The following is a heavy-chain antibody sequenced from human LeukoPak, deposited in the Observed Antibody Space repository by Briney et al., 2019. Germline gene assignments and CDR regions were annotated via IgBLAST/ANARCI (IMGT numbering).Heavy chain of an antibody. CDR3: ARDRFSPYYYDSSGYKQDNLYYYYGMDV. V-gene: IGHV3-66*01. J-gene: IGHJ6*02. Sequence: GGSLRLSCAASGVTVSSNYMSWVRQAPGKGLEWVSVIYSGGSTYYADSVKGRFTISRDNSKNTLYLQMNSLRAEDTAVYYCARDRFSPYYYDSSGYKQDNLYYYYGMDVWGQGTTVTVSS. CDR2: IYSGGST. D-gene: IGHD3-22*01. CDR1: GVTVSSNY.